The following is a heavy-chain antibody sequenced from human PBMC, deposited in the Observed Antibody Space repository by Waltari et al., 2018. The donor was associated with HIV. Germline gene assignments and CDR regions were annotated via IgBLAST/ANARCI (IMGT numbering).Heavy chain of an antibody. J-gene: IGHJ3*02. D-gene: IGHD2-15*01. V-gene: IGHV3-7*01. CDR3: ARMIVVVVAATGAFES. CDR1: GFSLNDYD. CDR2: IKQDGSEK. Sequence: VHLVESGGGAVQPGRSLRLSCTASGFSLNDYDMTWVRQAPGKGLEWVANIKQDGSEKYYVDSVKGRFTISRDNAKNTLYLQMNSLRAEDTAVYYCARMIVVVVAATGAFESWGQGTMVTVSS.